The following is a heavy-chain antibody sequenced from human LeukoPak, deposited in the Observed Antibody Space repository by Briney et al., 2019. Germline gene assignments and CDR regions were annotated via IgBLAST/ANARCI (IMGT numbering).Heavy chain of an antibody. CDR3: AKHGYSSGWYSFFDY. CDR1: GFTLSRYW. Sequence: GGSLRLSCTASGFTLSRYWMSWVRQAPGKGLEWVSAISGSGGGTYYADSVKGRFTISRDNSKNTLYLQMNSLRAEDTAVYYCAKHGYSSGWYSFFDYWGQGTLVTVSS. V-gene: IGHV3-23*01. J-gene: IGHJ4*02. D-gene: IGHD6-19*01. CDR2: ISGSGGGT.